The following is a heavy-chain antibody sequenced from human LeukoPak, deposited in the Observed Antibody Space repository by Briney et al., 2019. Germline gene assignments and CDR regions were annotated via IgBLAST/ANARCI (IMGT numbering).Heavy chain of an antibody. D-gene: IGHD2-2*01. CDR1: GYNFITYW. CDR3: ARGYCSSTSCYRFDY. CDR2: IYPGDSDT. Sequence: GESLKISCKGSGYNFITYWIGWVRQTPGKGLEWMGIIYPGDSDTRYSPSFQGQVTISADKSISTAYMQWSSLKAPDTAMYYCARGYCSSTSCYRFDYWGQGTLVTVSS. V-gene: IGHV5-51*01. J-gene: IGHJ4*02.